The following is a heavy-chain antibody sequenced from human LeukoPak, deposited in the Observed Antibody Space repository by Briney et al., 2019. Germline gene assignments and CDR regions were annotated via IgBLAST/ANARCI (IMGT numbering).Heavy chain of an antibody. Sequence: SETLSLTCTVSGGSISSSSYYWGWIRQPPGKGLEWIGSIYYSGSTYYNPSLKSRVTISVDTSKNQFSLKLSSVTAADTAVYYCARATPVRGVIITDHDAFDIWGQGTMVTVSS. CDR3: ARATPVRGVIITDHDAFDI. D-gene: IGHD3-10*01. J-gene: IGHJ3*02. V-gene: IGHV4-39*07. CDR2: IYYSGST. CDR1: GGSISSSSYY.